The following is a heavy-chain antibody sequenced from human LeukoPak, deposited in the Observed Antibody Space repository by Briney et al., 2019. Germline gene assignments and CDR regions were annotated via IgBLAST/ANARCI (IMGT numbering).Heavy chain of an antibody. J-gene: IGHJ6*03. CDR2: IIPIFGTA. V-gene: IGHV1-69*05. Sequence: SVKVSCKASGGTFSIYAISWVRQAPGQGLEWMGRIIPIFGTANYAQKFQGRVTITTDESTSTAYMELSSLRSEDTAVYYCARGYYYDSSGPNYYYSYMDVWGKGTTVTVSS. CDR3: ARGYYYDSSGPNYYYSYMDV. CDR1: GGTFSIYA. D-gene: IGHD3-22*01.